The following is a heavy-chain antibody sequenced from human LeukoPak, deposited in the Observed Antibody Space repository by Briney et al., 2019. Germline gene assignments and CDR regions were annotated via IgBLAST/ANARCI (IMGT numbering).Heavy chain of an antibody. Sequence: GGSLRLSCAASGFTFSSYAMSWVRQAPGKGLEWVSAISGSGGSTYYADSVKGRFTISRDNSKNTLYLQMNSLRAEDTAVYYCAKVANREWLRSELYYFDYWGQGTLVTVSS. J-gene: IGHJ4*02. CDR2: ISGSGGST. CDR1: GFTFSSYA. D-gene: IGHD5-12*01. CDR3: AKVANREWLRSELYYFDY. V-gene: IGHV3-23*01.